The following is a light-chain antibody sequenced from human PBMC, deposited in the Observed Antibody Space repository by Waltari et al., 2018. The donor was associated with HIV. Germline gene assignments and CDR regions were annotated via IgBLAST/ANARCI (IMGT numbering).Light chain of an antibody. CDR2: DDS. CDR1: KMGGKS. Sequence: SYVLTQPPSVSVAPGQTASVSCGGYKMGGKSVHWYQQKPGQATVLVVYDDSDRPSGIPGRFSGSNSGNTATLTISGVEAGDEAAYYCQVWDSNSDHVVFGGGTKLTVL. CDR3: QVWDSNSDHVV. J-gene: IGLJ2*01. V-gene: IGLV3-21*02.